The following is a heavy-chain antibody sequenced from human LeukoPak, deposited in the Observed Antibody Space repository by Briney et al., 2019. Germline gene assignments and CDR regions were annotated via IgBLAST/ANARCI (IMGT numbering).Heavy chain of an antibody. Sequence: SETLSLTCAVYGGSFSGYYWSWIRQPPGKGLEWIGEINHSGSTNYNPSLNSRVTIPVDTSKNQFSLKLSSVTAADTAVYYCARARTVIAAAAPYYYYYGMDVWGQGTTVTVSS. CDR2: INHSGST. D-gene: IGHD6-13*01. CDR3: ARARTVIAAAAPYYYYYGMDV. CDR1: GGSFSGYY. J-gene: IGHJ6*02. V-gene: IGHV4-34*01.